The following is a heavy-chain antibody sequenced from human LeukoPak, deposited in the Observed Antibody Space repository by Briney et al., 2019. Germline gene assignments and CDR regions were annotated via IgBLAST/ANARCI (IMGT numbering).Heavy chain of an antibody. D-gene: IGHD3-10*01. J-gene: IGHJ5*02. CDR1: GFTFDDYG. CDR2: INWNGGST. V-gene: IGHV3-20*04. CDR3: ARNRNYGSGSYYKGWFDP. Sequence: GGPLRLSCAASGFTFDDYGMSWVRQAPGKGLEWVSGINWNGGSTGYADSVKGRFTISRDNAKNSLYLQMNSLRAEDTALYYCARNRNYGSGSYYKGWFDPWGQGTLVTVSS.